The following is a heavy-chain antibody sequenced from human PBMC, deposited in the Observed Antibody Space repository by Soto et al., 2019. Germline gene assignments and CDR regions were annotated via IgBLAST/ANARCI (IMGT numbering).Heavy chain of an antibody. Sequence: PSETLSLTCTVSGGSISSYYWSWIRQPPGKGLEWIGYIYYSGSTNYNPSLKIRVTISVDTSKNQFSLKLSSVTAADTAVYYCAREGFDGYYDILTGYYKGAFDIWGQGTMVTVS. CDR3: AREGFDGYYDILTGYYKGAFDI. CDR1: GGSISSYY. J-gene: IGHJ3*02. V-gene: IGHV4-59*01. D-gene: IGHD3-9*01. CDR2: IYYSGST.